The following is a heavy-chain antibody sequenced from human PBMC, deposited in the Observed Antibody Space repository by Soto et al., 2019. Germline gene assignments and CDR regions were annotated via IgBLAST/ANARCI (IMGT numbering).Heavy chain of an antibody. CDR2: ISGSGGST. Sequence: GGSLRLSCAASGFTFSSYAMSWVRQAPGKGLEWVSAISGSGGSTYYADSVKGRFTISRDNSKNTLYLQMNSLRAEDTAVYYCAKSLPAAMRFHYYYMDVWGKGTTVTVSS. CDR3: AKSLPAAMRFHYYYMDV. CDR1: GFTFSSYA. D-gene: IGHD2-2*01. V-gene: IGHV3-23*01. J-gene: IGHJ6*03.